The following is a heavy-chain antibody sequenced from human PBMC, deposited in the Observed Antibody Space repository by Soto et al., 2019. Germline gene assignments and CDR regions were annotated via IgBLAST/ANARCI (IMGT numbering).Heavy chain of an antibody. CDR1: GFTFDDYA. CDR2: ISWNSDSI. Sequence: GGSLRLSCAASGFTFDDYAMHWVRQAPGKGLEWVSGISWNSDSIGYADSVKGRFTISRDNAKKSLYLQMNSLRDEDTALYYCAKDRGYSGYDGPHFNNWGQGTLVTVSS. V-gene: IGHV3-9*01. J-gene: IGHJ4*02. CDR3: AKDRGYSGYDGPHFNN. D-gene: IGHD5-12*01.